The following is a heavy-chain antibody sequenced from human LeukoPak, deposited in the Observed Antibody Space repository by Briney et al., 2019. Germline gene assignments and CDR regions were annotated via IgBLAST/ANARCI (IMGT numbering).Heavy chain of an antibody. J-gene: IGHJ3*02. CDR2: ISGHNGNT. CDR1: GYTFISYG. V-gene: IGHV1-18*01. D-gene: IGHD3-10*01. CDR3: ARDGITPDAFDI. Sequence: ASVKVSCKASGYTFISYGITWVRQAPGQGLEWKGWISGHNGNTNYAQKVQGRVTMTTDTLTSTAYMELRSLRSDDTAVYYCARDGITPDAFDIWGQGTMVTVSS.